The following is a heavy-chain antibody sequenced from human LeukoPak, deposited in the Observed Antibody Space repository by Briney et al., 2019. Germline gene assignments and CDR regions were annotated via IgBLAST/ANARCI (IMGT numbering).Heavy chain of an antibody. D-gene: IGHD1-26*01. V-gene: IGHV3-33*06. CDR3: AKDGQVGAVGYFDY. CDR2: VWSGGNNK. Sequence: GGSLRLSCAASGFTFSSYSMNWVRQAPGKGLEWVAVVWSGGNNKYYSDSVKGRFTISRDNSKNTLYLQMNSLRAEDTAVYYCAKDGQVGAVGYFDYRGQGILVTVSS. J-gene: IGHJ4*02. CDR1: GFTFSSYS.